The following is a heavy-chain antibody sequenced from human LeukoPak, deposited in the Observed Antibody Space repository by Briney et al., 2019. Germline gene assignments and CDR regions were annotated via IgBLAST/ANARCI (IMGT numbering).Heavy chain of an antibody. V-gene: IGHV3-23*01. Sequence: GGSLRLSCAASGFTFSNYAMSWVRQAPGKGLEWVSTISGSGASTYYADSVKGRFTISRDSSKNTLHLQMNSLSAEDTAVYYCAKDRGVVDYWGQGTLVTASS. D-gene: IGHD3-10*01. CDR3: AKDRGVVDY. CDR2: ISGSGAST. J-gene: IGHJ4*02. CDR1: GFTFSNYA.